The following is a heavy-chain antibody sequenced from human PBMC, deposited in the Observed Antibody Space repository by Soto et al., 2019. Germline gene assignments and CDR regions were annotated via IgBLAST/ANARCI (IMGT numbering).Heavy chain of an antibody. Sequence: QVQLVESGGGVVQPGKSLRLSCAGSGFTFSSYGMDWVRQAPGKGLEWVAVISYDGSNKYDADSVKGRFTISRDNAKNTLYLQMSSLRADDTAVYYCAKDRMGVGVRGYFDYWGQGTLVTVSS. CDR1: GFTFSSYG. CDR3: AKDRMGVGVRGYFDY. V-gene: IGHV3-30*18. J-gene: IGHJ4*02. D-gene: IGHD3-10*01. CDR2: ISYDGSNK.